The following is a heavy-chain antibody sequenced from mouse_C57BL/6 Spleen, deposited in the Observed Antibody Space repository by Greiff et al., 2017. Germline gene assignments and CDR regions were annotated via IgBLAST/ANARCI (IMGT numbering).Heavy chain of an antibody. V-gene: IGHV1-81*01. CDR1: GYTFTSYG. Sequence: QVQLQQSGAELARPGASVKLSCKASGYTFTSYGISWVKQRTGQGLEWIGEIYPRSGNTYYNEKFKGKATRTADKSSSTAYMELRSLTSEDSAVYFCARGTQATLDYWGQGTPLTVSS. J-gene: IGHJ2*01. D-gene: IGHD3-2*02. CDR2: IYPRSGNT. CDR3: ARGTQATLDY.